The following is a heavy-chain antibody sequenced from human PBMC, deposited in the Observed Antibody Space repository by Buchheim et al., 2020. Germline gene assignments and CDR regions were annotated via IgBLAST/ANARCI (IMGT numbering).Heavy chain of an antibody. Sequence: QVQLVESGGGVVQPGRSLRLSCAASGFTFRSYGMHWVRQAPGKGLEWVAVISYDGNNDFYADSVKGRFIISRDKSTNTVNLQMNSLRVEDTAVYYCARERRGYSGYDYYFDYWGQGTL. CDR2: ISYDGNND. D-gene: IGHD5-12*01. CDR3: ARERRGYSGYDYYFDY. J-gene: IGHJ4*02. V-gene: IGHV3-30*03. CDR1: GFTFRSYG.